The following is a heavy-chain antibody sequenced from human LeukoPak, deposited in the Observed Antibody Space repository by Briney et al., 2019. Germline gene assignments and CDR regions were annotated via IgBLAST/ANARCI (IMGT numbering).Heavy chain of an antibody. CDR1: GFTFSSYG. J-gene: IGHJ4*02. CDR2: IWYDGSNK. V-gene: IGHV3-33*01. Sequence: GRSLRLSCAASGFTFSSYGMHWVRQAPGKGLECVAVIWYDGSNKYYADSVKGRFTISRDNSKNTLYLQMNSLRAEDTAVYYCAGARRGYSYGHLDYWGQGTLVTVSS. D-gene: IGHD5-18*01. CDR3: AGARRGYSYGHLDY.